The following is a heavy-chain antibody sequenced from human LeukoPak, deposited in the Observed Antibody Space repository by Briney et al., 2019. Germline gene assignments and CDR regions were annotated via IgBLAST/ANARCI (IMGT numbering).Heavy chain of an antibody. Sequence: SETLSLTCAVSGGSISSGGYSWSWIRQPPGKGLEWIGYIYYSGSTYYNPSLKSRVTISVDTSKNQFSLKLSSVTAADTAVYYCARTTEGGYTYGYFYYYYMDVWGKGTTVTISS. CDR1: GGSISSGGYS. J-gene: IGHJ6*03. D-gene: IGHD5-18*01. CDR3: ARTTEGGYTYGYFYYYYMDV. CDR2: IYYSGST. V-gene: IGHV4-30-4*07.